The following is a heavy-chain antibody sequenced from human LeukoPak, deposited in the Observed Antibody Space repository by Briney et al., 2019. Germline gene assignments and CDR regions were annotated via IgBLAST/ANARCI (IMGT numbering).Heavy chain of an antibody. CDR3: ARSYY. J-gene: IGHJ4*02. Sequence: GGSLRLSCAASGFTFSRSWMSWVRQAPGKGLVWVASIKQDGSEEYYVDSLKGRFTISRDNAKNSLYLQMNSLRAKDTAVYYCARSYYWGQGTLVTVSS. V-gene: IGHV3-7*01. CDR1: GFTFSRSW. CDR2: IKQDGSEE.